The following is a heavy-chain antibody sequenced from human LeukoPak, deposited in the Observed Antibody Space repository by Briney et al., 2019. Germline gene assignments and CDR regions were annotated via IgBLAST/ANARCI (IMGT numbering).Heavy chain of an antibody. CDR3: ARVELSLRYFDY. Sequence: SETLSLTCAVYGGSFSGYYWSWIRQPPGKGLEWIGEINHSGSTNYNPSLKSRVSISVDTSKNHFSLKLSSVTAADTAVYYCARVELSLRYFDYWGQGTLVTVSS. D-gene: IGHD3-16*02. V-gene: IGHV4-34*01. J-gene: IGHJ4*02. CDR2: INHSGST. CDR1: GGSFSGYY.